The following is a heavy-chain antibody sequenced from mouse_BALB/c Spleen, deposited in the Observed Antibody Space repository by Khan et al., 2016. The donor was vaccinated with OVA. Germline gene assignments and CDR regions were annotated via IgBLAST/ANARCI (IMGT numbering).Heavy chain of an antibody. J-gene: IGHJ2*01. Sequence: VQLKQSGAELVKSGATVKLSCTASGFNIKDTHMHWVKQRPEQGLEWIGRIDPANDNSKYDPRFQGEATITADTSSNTAYLHLSSLTSEDTAVYYCAPAGTGDYFDYWGQGTTLTVSS. V-gene: IGHV14-3*02. D-gene: IGHD4-1*01. CDR2: IDPANDNS. CDR1: GFNIKDTH. CDR3: APAGTGDYFDY.